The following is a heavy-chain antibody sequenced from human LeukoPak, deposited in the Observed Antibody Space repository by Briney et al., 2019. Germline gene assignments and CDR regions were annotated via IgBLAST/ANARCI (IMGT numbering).Heavy chain of an antibody. CDR1: GYTFTNYA. CDR3: ARSRPIAAAAHFGY. Sequence: ASVKVSCKASGYTFTNYAMNWVRQAPGQGLEWMGWINTNTGNPTYAQGFTGRFVFSLDTPVSTAYLQISSLKAEDTAVYCCARSRPIAAAAHFGYWGQGTLVTVSS. CDR2: INTNTGNP. V-gene: IGHV7-4-1*02. J-gene: IGHJ4*02. D-gene: IGHD6-13*01.